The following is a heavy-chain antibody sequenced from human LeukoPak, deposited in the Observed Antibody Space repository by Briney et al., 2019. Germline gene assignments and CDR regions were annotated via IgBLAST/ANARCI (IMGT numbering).Heavy chain of an antibody. D-gene: IGHD4-23*01. J-gene: IGHJ4*02. Sequence: GGSLRLSCEASGFTFRNYAMNWVRQAPGKGLEWVAFIRYDGSNEYYADSVKGRFTISRDNSKNTLYLQMNSLRAEDTAVYYCAKGGRGNSALIFDYWGQGTLVTVSS. CDR3: AKGGRGNSALIFDY. CDR2: IRYDGSNE. CDR1: GFTFRNYA. V-gene: IGHV3-30*02.